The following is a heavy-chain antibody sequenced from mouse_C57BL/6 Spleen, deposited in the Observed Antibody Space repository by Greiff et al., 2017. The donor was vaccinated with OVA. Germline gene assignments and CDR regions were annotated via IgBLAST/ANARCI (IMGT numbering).Heavy chain of an antibody. CDR2: IDPNSGGT. CDR3: ARCLDGYYVWFAY. CDR1: GYTFTSYW. V-gene: IGHV1-72*01. Sequence: QVQLKQPGAELVKPGASVKLSCKASGYTFTSYWMHWVKQRPGRGLEWIGRIDPNSGGTKYNEKFKSKATLTVDKPSSTAYMQLSSLTSEDSAVYYCARCLDGYYVWFAYWGQGTLVTVSA. J-gene: IGHJ3*01. D-gene: IGHD2-3*01.